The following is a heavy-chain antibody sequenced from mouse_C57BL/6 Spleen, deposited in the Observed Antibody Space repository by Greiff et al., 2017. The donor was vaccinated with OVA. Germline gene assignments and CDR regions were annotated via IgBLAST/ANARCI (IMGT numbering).Heavy chain of an antibody. D-gene: IGHD1-1*01. J-gene: IGHJ4*01. V-gene: IGHV14-2*01. CDR3: ARGDYNGSMDY. Sequence: EVQLQESGAELVKPGASVKLSCTASGFNIKDYYMHWVKQRTEQGLEWIGRIDPEDGETKYAPKFQGPAPITADTSSNTAHLQRSRLTSEDTAVYYCARGDYNGSMDYWGQGTSVTVSS. CDR2: IDPEDGET. CDR1: GFNIKDYY.